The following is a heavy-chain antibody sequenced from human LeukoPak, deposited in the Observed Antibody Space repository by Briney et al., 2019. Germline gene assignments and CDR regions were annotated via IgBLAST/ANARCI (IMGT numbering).Heavy chain of an antibody. Sequence: GGSLRLSCAASGFTFNNYAMNWVRQAPGKGLEWVSHISPSGDSTYYADSVKGRFTISRDNSKNTLYLQMDSLRTEDTAVYYCAKDSGKSAGIAVSRAPQDYWGQGTLVTVSS. V-gene: IGHV3-23*01. CDR2: ISPSGDST. CDR3: AKDSGKSAGIAVSRAPQDY. D-gene: IGHD6-19*01. J-gene: IGHJ4*02. CDR1: GFTFNNYA.